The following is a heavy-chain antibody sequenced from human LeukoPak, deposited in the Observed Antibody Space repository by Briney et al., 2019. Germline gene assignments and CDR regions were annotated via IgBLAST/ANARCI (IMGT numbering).Heavy chain of an antibody. D-gene: IGHD2-2*01. CDR1: RFTFSNFA. V-gene: IGHV3-23*01. J-gene: IGHJ4*02. Sequence: GGSLRLSCAASRFTFSNFAMSWVRQAAGKGLEWVSAISGSGGSTYYADSVKGRFTISRDNSKNALFLQMNSLRAEDTAVYYCAKSGPYCSSTSCNYFDYWGQGTLVTVSS. CDR3: AKSGPYCSSTSCNYFDY. CDR2: ISGSGGST.